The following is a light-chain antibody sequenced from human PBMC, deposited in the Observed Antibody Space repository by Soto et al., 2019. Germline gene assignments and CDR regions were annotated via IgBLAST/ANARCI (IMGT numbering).Light chain of an antibody. CDR3: SSYTSSSSYV. CDR2: DVS. CDR1: SSDVGGYNY. V-gene: IGLV2-14*01. Sequence: QSVLTQPASVSGSPGQSITTSCTGTSSDVGGYNYVSWYQQHPGKAPKLMIYDVSNRPSGVSNRFSGSKSGNTASLTISWIQAADEADYYCSSYTSSSSYVFGTGTKLTVL. J-gene: IGLJ1*01.